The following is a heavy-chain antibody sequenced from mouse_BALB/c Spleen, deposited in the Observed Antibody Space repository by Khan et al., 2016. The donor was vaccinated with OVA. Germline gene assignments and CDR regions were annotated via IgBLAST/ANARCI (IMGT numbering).Heavy chain of an antibody. Sequence: QVQLQQPGPELVKPGASVKMSCKASGYTFTDYVMNWVKQRNGQGLEWIGQICPGSDSTYYNEKFKGKATLTADRSSSTAYMQLSNLTSEDSAVYFCARAGWDVFAYWGQGTLVTVSA. CDR1: GYTFTDYV. CDR2: ICPGSDST. J-gene: IGHJ3*01. V-gene: IGHV1-77*01. D-gene: IGHD4-1*01. CDR3: ARAGWDVFAY.